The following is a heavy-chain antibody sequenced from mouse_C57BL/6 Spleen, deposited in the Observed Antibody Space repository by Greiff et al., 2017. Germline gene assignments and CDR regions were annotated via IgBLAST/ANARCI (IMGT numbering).Heavy chain of an antibody. D-gene: IGHD2-14*01. J-gene: IGHJ2*01. V-gene: IGHV5-4*01. Sequence: EVQLVESGGGLVKPGGSLKLSCAASGFTFSSYAMSWVRQTPEKRLEWVATISDGGSYTYYPDNVKGRFTISRDNAKNNLYLQMSHLKSEDTAMYYCARDGYDLYDFDYWGQGTTRTVSS. CDR1: GFTFSSYA. CDR2: ISDGGSYT. CDR3: ARDGYDLYDFDY.